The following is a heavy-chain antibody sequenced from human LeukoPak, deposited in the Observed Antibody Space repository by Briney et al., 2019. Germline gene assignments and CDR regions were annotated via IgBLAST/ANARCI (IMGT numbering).Heavy chain of an antibody. CDR1: GGSFSGYY. J-gene: IGHJ4*02. D-gene: IGHD2-15*01. CDR3: ARDPRYCSGGSCYAD. V-gene: IGHV4-34*01. CDR2: INHSGST. Sequence: PSETLSLTCAVYGGSFSGYYWSWIRQPPGKGLEWIGEINHSGSTNYNPSLKSRVTISVDTSKNQFSLKLSSVTAADTAVYYCARDPRYCSGGSCYADWGQGTLVTVSS.